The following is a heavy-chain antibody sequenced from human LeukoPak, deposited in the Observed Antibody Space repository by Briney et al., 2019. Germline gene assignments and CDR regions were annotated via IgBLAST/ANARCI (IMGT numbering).Heavy chain of an antibody. D-gene: IGHD2-21*02. J-gene: IGHJ4*02. CDR3: ARFRTWGDKAFDY. Sequence: GGSLRLSCAASGFTFNAFGMNWVRQAPGKGLEWVSYIGTTSGAIYYADSVKGRFTISRDSAKNSLYLQMNSLRAEDTAVYYCARFRTWGDKAFDYWGQGTLVTASS. CDR1: GFTFNAFG. CDR2: IGTTSGAI. V-gene: IGHV3-48*01.